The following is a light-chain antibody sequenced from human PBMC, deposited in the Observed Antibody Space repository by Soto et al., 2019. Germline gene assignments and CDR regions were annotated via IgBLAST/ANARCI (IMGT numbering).Light chain of an antibody. J-gene: IGLJ1*01. Sequence: QSALTQPPSASGSPGQSVTISCTGTSSDVGASNYVSWYQQHPGKAPKLVIYEVTKRPSGVPDRFSGSKSGNTASLTVSGLQAEDEADYYCSSYVVTNNVVFGTGTKVTVL. CDR3: SSYVVTNNVV. CDR1: SSDVGASNY. V-gene: IGLV2-8*01. CDR2: EVT.